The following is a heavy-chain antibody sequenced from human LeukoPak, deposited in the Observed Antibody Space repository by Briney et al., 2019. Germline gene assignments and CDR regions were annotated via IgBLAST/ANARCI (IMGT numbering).Heavy chain of an antibody. CDR3: ARDAPRYYYGSGSGFDY. V-gene: IGHV1-46*01. CDR1: GYTFTSYY. J-gene: IGHJ4*02. CDR2: INPSGGST. Sequence: GASVKVSCKASGYTFTSYYMHWVRQAPGQGLEWMGIINPSGGSTSYAQKFQGRVTMTRDTSTSTVYMELSSLRSEDTAVYYCARDAPRYYYGSGSGFDYWGQGTLVTVSS. D-gene: IGHD3-10*01.